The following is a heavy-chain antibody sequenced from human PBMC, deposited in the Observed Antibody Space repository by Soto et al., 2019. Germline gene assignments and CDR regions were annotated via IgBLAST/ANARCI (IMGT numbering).Heavy chain of an antibody. V-gene: IGHV3-7*01. CDR3: ARDFLVGGMDV. D-gene: IGHD3-3*01. J-gene: IGHJ6*02. CDR1: GCTFSSYC. CDR2: IKQDGSEK. Sequence: EVQLVESGGGLVQPGWSLRLSCAASGCTFSSYCMSWVRQAPGKGLEWVANIKQDGSEKYYVDSVKGRFTISRDNAKNSLYLQMNSLRAEDAAVYDFARDFLVGGMDVWGRGTTVTVSS.